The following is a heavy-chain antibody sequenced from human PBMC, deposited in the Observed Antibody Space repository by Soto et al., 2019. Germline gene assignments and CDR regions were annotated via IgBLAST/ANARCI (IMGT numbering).Heavy chain of an antibody. D-gene: IGHD5-12*01. CDR1: GFTVSSNY. CDR3: AREEILSGYGDAFDI. Sequence: VQLVESGGGLVQPGGSLRLSCAASGFTVSSNYMSWVRQAPGKGLEWVSVIYSGGSTYYADSVKGRFTISRDNSKNTLYLQMNSLRAEDTAVYYCAREEILSGYGDAFDIWGQGTMVTVSS. CDR2: IYSGGST. J-gene: IGHJ3*02. V-gene: IGHV3-66*01.